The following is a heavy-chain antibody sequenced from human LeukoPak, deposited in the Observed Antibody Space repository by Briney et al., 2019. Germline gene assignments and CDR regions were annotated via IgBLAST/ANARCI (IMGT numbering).Heavy chain of an antibody. Sequence: GGSLRLSCAASGFTFSSYAMSWVRQAPGKGLEWVSAISGSGGSTYYADSVKGRFTISRDNSKNTLYLQMNSLRAEDTAVYYCARRAPNYFGSGKGMDVWGQGITVTVSS. J-gene: IGHJ6*02. CDR1: GFTFSSYA. D-gene: IGHD3-10*01. CDR3: ARRAPNYFGSGKGMDV. CDR2: ISGSGGST. V-gene: IGHV3-23*01.